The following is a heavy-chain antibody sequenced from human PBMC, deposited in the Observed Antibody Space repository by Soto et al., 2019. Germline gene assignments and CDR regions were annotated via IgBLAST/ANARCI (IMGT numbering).Heavy chain of an antibody. Sequence: GGSLRLSCAASGFTFSSYWMSWVRQAPGKGLEWVANIKQDGSEKYYVDSVKGRFTISRDNAKNSLYLQMNSLGAEDTAVYYCAREFYCSGGSCYSSYYYYYMDVWGKGTTVTVSS. V-gene: IGHV3-7*01. J-gene: IGHJ6*03. CDR3: AREFYCSGGSCYSSYYYYYMDV. D-gene: IGHD2-15*01. CDR1: GFTFSSYW. CDR2: IKQDGSEK.